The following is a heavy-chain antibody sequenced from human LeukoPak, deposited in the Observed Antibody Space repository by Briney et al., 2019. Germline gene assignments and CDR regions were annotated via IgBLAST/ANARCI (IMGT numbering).Heavy chain of an antibody. CDR3: ARGGIAVAGTFLNSYYYAMDV. CDR1: GGSFSGYY. CDR2: IYSGGST. J-gene: IGHJ6*02. Sequence: ETLSLTCAVYGGSFSGYYWSWVRQAPGKGLEWVSVIYSGGSTYYADSVKGRLTISRDNSKNTLYLQMSSLRDEDTAVYYCARGGIAVAGTFLNSYYYAMDVWGQVTTVTVSS. V-gene: IGHV3-66*01. D-gene: IGHD6-19*01.